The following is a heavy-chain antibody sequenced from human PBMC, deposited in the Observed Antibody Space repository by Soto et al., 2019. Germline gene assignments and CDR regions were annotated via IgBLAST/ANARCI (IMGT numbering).Heavy chain of an antibody. V-gene: IGHV3-23*01. CDR1: GFTFNNYA. CDR2: INDNGGIT. J-gene: IGHJ3*02. Sequence: GGSLRLSCSASGFTFNNYAMSWVRQAPGKGLEWVSAINDNGGITYYADSVKGRFTISRDNSKNTLFLQMNSLRAEDTAVYFCAKGDCSGGSCYFSAFDIWGQGTMVTVSS. D-gene: IGHD2-15*01. CDR3: AKGDCSGGSCYFSAFDI.